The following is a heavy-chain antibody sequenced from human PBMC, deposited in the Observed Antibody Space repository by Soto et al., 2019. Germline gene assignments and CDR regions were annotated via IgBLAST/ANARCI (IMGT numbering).Heavy chain of an antibody. Sequence: PGGSLRLSCAASGFTFSSYAMSWVRQGPGKGLEWVSAISGSGGSTYYADSVKGRFTISRDNSKNTLYLQMNSLRAGDTAVYYCAKDRGVVAYYYYGMDVWGQGTTVTVSS. V-gene: IGHV3-23*01. D-gene: IGHD3-3*01. CDR1: GFTFSSYA. J-gene: IGHJ6*02. CDR2: ISGSGGST. CDR3: AKDRGVVAYYYYGMDV.